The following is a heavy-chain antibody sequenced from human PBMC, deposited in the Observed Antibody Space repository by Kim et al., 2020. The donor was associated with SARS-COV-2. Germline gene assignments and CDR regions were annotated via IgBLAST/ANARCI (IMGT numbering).Heavy chain of an antibody. J-gene: IGHJ6*02. CDR1: GFTFGDYA. CDR3: TRGGKQQSYYYYYGMAV. CDR2: IRSKAYGGTT. D-gene: IGHD6-13*01. V-gene: IGHV3-49*03. Sequence: GGSLRLSCTASGFTFGDYAMSWFRQAPGKGLEWVGFIRSKAYGGTTEYAASVKGSFTISRDDSKSIAYLQMNSLKTEDTAVYYCTRGGKQQSYYYYYGMAVWGQGTTVTVSS.